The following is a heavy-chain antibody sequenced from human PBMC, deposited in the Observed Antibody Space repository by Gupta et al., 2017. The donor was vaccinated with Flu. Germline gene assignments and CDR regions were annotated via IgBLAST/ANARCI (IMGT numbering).Heavy chain of an antibody. J-gene: IGHJ5*02. CDR2: IKQDGSEP. Sequence: QAPGKGLEWLGNIKQDGSEPYYVDSLKSRFTISRDNAKNSLYLQMNSLRAEDTAVYFCAREKYGTSPGYWFDPWGRGTLVTVSS. CDR3: AREKYGTSPGYWFDP. D-gene: IGHD3-10*01. V-gene: IGHV3-7*01.